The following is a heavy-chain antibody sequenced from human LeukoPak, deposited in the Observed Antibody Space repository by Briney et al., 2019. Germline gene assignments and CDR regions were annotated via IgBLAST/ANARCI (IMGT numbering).Heavy chain of an antibody. Sequence: GGSPRLSCAASGFTFGSYGLHWVRQAPGKGLEWVAFIRYDGSDKYYADSVKGRFTISRDNSKNTLYLQMNSLRTEDTAVHYCAKDLTAVTTQGDYWGQGTLVTVS. D-gene: IGHD4-17*01. CDR3: AKDLTAVTTQGDY. V-gene: IGHV3-30*02. J-gene: IGHJ4*02. CDR2: IRYDGSDK. CDR1: GFTFGSYG.